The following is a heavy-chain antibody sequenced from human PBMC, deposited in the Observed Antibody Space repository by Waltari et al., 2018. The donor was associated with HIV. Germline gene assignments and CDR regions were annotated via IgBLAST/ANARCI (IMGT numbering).Heavy chain of an antibody. J-gene: IGHJ3*02. Sequence: EVQLVESGGGLVQPGGSLRLSCAASGFTVSSYWMNWVRQAPGQGLVWVSRINSDGSSTSYADSVKGRFTISRDNAKNTLYPQMNSLRAEDTAVYYCARGTDVSRAFDIWGQGTMVTVSS. CDR1: GFTVSSYW. V-gene: IGHV3-74*01. CDR3: ARGTDVSRAFDI. CDR2: INSDGSST.